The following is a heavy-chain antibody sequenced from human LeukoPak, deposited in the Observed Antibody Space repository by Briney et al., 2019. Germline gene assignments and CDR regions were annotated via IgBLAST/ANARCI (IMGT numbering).Heavy chain of an antibody. CDR3: ARSPNYYYFDS. Sequence: PGRSLRLSCSTAGFTFSNSVIHWVRQAPGKRLEWVVGTSYDGNNQYYADSVKGRCTISRDDSKNTVYLQMNSLRPDDTAVYYCARSPNYYYFDSWGQGTLVSVSS. V-gene: IGHV3-30*04. D-gene: IGHD5-24*01. CDR2: TSYDGNNQ. CDR1: GFTFSNSV. J-gene: IGHJ4*02.